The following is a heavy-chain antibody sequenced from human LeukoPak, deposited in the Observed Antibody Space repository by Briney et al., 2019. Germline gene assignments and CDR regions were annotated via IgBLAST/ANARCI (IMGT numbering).Heavy chain of an antibody. J-gene: IGHJ3*02. CDR3: AKSNGYGLIDI. Sequence: PSETLSLTCTVSGYSISSGYYWGWIRQPPGKGLEWIGNIFYSGSTYYSPSLKSRVTISLDTSRNQFSLKLNSVTAADTAVYYCAKSNGYGLIDIWGQGTMVTVSS. CDR1: GYSISSGYY. D-gene: IGHD3-10*01. V-gene: IGHV4-38-2*02. CDR2: IFYSGST.